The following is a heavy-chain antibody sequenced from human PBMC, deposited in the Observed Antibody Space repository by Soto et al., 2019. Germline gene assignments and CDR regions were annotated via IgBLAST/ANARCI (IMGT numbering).Heavy chain of an antibody. CDR3: ARRGMSKIGFDT. J-gene: IGHJ3*02. Sequence: QVQLVQSGAEVKKPGTSVKVSCKASGYIFSNYYMHWVQQPPGQGLEWMGVFNPSGDATHYAQSFQGRVSVTRDTSTSTVYMELSPLTSEDTAVYYCARRGMSKIGFDTWGQGTMVTVSS. D-gene: IGHD3-10*01. CDR1: GYIFSNYY. V-gene: IGHV1-46*01. CDR2: FNPSGDAT.